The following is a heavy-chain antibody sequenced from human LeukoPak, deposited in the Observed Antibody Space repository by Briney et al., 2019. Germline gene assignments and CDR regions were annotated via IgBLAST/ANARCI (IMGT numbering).Heavy chain of an antibody. CDR1: GGSISSTTYY. V-gene: IGHV4-39*01. J-gene: IGHJ3*02. CDR2: IYHSGNI. Sequence: SETLSLTCTVSGGSISSTTYYWGWIRQPPGKGLEWIGSIYHSGNIYYNPTLKSRVTISVDTSKNQFSLKLSSVTAADTAVYYCARHDSSGPYNAFDIWGQGTMVTVSS. CDR3: ARHDSSGPYNAFDI. D-gene: IGHD3-22*01.